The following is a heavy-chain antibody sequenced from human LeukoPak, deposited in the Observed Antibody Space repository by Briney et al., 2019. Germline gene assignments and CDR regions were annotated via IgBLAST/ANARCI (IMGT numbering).Heavy chain of an antibody. D-gene: IGHD2-15*01. J-gene: IGHJ5*02. V-gene: IGHV4-4*07. CDR2: IYTSGST. Sequence: PSETLSLTCTVSGGSISSYYWSWIRQPAGKGLEWIGRIYTSGSTNYNPSLKSRVTISVQTSKNQFSLKLRSVTAADTAVYYCARISVDNWFDPWGQGTLVTVSS. CDR3: ARISVDNWFDP. CDR1: GGSISSYY.